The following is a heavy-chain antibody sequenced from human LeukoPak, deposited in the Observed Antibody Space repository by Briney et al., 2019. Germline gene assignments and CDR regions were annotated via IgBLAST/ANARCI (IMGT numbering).Heavy chain of an antibody. CDR3: ASLNVVPAAIRSDY. D-gene: IGHD2-2*01. CDR1: GGSISGGGYY. CDR2: IYYSGST. J-gene: IGHJ4*02. Sequence: SETLSLTCTVSGGSISGGGYYWSWIRQHPGKGLEWIGYIYYSGSTYYNPSLKSRVTISVDTSKNQFSLKLSSVTAADTAVYYCASLNVVPAAIRSDYWGQGTLVTVSS. V-gene: IGHV4-31*03.